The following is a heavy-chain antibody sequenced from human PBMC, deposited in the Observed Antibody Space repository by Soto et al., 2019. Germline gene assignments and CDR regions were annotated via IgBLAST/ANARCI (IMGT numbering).Heavy chain of an antibody. CDR2: MNPNSGNT. J-gene: IGHJ6*02. V-gene: IGHV1-8*01. D-gene: IGHD2-15*01. CDR3: ARGRRRGYCSGGSCLGNYGMDV. CDR1: GDTFTSYD. Sequence: GAVKVSCKASGDTFTSYDINWVRQATGQGLEWMGWMNPNSGNTGYAQKFQGRVTMTRNTSISTAYMELSSLRSEDTAVYYCARGRRRGYCSGGSCLGNYGMDVWGQGTTVTVSS.